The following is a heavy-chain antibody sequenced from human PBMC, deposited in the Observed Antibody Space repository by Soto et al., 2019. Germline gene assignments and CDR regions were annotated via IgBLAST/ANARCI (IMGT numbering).Heavy chain of an antibody. Sequence: PGGSLRLSCAASGFTFSRYAMHWVRQAPGKGLEWVAVISYDGSNKYYADSVKGRFTISRDNSKNTLYLQMNSLIAEDTAVYYCAREDILTFDSWGQGPLVTVSS. CDR2: ISYDGSNK. D-gene: IGHD3-9*01. J-gene: IGHJ5*01. CDR1: GFTFSRYA. CDR3: AREDILTFDS. V-gene: IGHV3-30-3*01.